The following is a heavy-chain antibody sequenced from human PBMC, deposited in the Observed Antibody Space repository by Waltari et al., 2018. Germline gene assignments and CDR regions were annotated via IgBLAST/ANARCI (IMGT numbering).Heavy chain of an antibody. Sequence: QVQLVESGGGVVQLGRSLRLSCAASGFTFSAYAWHWVRQAPGKGLEWVALIWHDGRKDFYADSGKGRFTISRDNSRNTMYMQMNSLRAEDTAVYYCTRDVSSIYFDYWGQGTLVTVSS. CDR2: IWHDGRKD. J-gene: IGHJ4*02. D-gene: IGHD6-19*01. CDR1: GFTFSAYA. V-gene: IGHV3-33*01. CDR3: TRDVSSIYFDY.